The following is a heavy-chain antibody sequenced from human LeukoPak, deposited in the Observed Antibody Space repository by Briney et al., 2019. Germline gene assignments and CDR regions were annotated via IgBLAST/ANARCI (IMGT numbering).Heavy chain of an antibody. CDR2: IKQDGSEK. Sequence: PGGSLRLSCAASGFTFSSYWMSWVRQAPGKGLEWVANIKQDGSEKYYVDSVKGRLTISRDNTKNSLYLQMNSLRAEDTAVYYCARGYYDSGIDAFDIWGQGTMVTVSS. CDR1: GFTFSSYW. J-gene: IGHJ3*02. CDR3: ARGYYDSGIDAFDI. D-gene: IGHD3-10*01. V-gene: IGHV3-7*01.